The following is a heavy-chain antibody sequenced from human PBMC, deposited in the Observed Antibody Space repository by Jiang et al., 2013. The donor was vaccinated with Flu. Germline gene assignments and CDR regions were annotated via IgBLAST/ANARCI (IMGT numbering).Heavy chain of an antibody. CDR2: IIQTGRT. V-gene: IGHV4-34*09. D-gene: IGHD4-11*01. Sequence: LEWIGEIIQTGRTNYNPALESRVTISVDSSKNQFSLKLSSLTAADTAVYYCAKESRTTPYYAMDVWGQGTTVTVSS. CDR3: AKESRTTPYYAMDV. J-gene: IGHJ6*02.